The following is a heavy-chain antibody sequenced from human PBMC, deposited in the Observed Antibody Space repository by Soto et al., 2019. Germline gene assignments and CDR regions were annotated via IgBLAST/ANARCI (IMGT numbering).Heavy chain of an antibody. V-gene: IGHV3-48*03. CDR2: ITSSGSIM. CDR1: GFTFSRYE. J-gene: IGHJ3*02. D-gene: IGHD2-21*01. CDR3: AREAVLVNGIDAYDI. Sequence: GGSLRLSCAASGFTFSRYESNWVRQAPGKRLEWVSYITSSGSIMYSADSLKGRFTISRDNAKNSLYLQMNSLRAEDTAVYYCAREAVLVNGIDAYDIWGQGTMVTVSS.